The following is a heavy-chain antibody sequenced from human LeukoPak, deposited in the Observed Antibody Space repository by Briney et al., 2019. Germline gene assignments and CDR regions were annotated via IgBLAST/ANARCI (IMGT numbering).Heavy chain of an antibody. J-gene: IGHJ6*03. CDR3: ARDRGPKGYGSGSYYNGVYYYYYMDV. CDR2: IIPIFGTA. CDR1: GGTFSSYA. V-gene: IGHV1-69*05. Sequence: SVKVSCKAFGGTFSSYAISWVRQAPGQGLEWMGGIIPIFGTANYAQKFQGRVTITTDESTSTAYMELSSLRSEDTAVYYCARDRGPKGYGSGSYYNGVYYYYYMDVWGKGTTVTVSS. D-gene: IGHD3-10*01.